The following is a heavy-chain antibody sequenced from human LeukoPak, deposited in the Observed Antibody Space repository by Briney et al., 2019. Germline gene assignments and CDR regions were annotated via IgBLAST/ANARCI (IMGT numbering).Heavy chain of an antibody. D-gene: IGHD4-17*01. J-gene: IGHJ4*02. CDR2: ISSSSSYI. Sequence: GGSLRLSCAAPGFTFSSYSMNWVRQAPGKGLEWVSSISSSSSYIYYADSVKGRFTISRDNAKNSLYLQMNSLRAEDTAVYYCARDSYGDNDFDYWGQGTLVTVSA. CDR3: ARDSYGDNDFDY. CDR1: GFTFSSYS. V-gene: IGHV3-21*01.